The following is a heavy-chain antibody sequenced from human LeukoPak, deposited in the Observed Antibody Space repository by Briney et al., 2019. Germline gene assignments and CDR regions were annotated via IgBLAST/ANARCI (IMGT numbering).Heavy chain of an antibody. CDR3: ARGGGLDV. J-gene: IGHJ6*02. CDR2: INHNGNVN. V-gene: IGHV3-7*03. CDR1: GFTFSSYW. D-gene: IGHD3-16*01. Sequence: GGSLRLSCAASGFTFSSYWMNWARQAPGEGLGGVASINHNGNVNHYVDSVKGRFTISRDNAKNSLYLKMSNLRAEDTAVYFCARGGGLDVWGQGATVTVSS.